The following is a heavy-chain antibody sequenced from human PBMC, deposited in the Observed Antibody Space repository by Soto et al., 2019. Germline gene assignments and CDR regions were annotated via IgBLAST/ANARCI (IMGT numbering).Heavy chain of an antibody. D-gene: IGHD2-2*02. CDR3: ARGACSSTSCYTLDYYYYGMDV. J-gene: IGHJ6*02. V-gene: IGHV1-69*13. Sequence: GASVKVSCKASGGTFSSYAISWVRQAPGQGLEWMGGIIPIFGTANYAQKFQGRVTITADESTSTAYMELNSLRSEDTAVYYCARGACSSTSCYTLDYYYYGMDVWGQGTTVTV. CDR1: GGTFSSYA. CDR2: IIPIFGTA.